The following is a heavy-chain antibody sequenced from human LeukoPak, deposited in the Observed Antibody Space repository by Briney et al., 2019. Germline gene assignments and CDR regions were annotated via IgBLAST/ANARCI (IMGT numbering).Heavy chain of an antibody. Sequence: GGSLRLSCAASGFTFSTYWMHWVRQAPGKGLVWVSRINRDGSSTSYADSVKGRFTISRDNAKNTLYLQMNSLRAEDTAVYYCARNDILTGNHFDYWGQGTLVTVSS. D-gene: IGHD3-9*01. J-gene: IGHJ4*02. CDR2: INRDGSST. V-gene: IGHV3-74*01. CDR3: ARNDILTGNHFDY. CDR1: GFTFSTYW.